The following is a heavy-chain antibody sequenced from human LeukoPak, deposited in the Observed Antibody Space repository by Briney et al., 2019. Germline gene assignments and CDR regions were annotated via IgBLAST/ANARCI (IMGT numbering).Heavy chain of an antibody. Sequence: GASVKVSCKASGGTFSSYAISWVRQAPGQGLEWMGGIIPIFGTANYAQKFQGRVTITMDESTSTAYMGLSSLRSEDTAVYYCARGPGIAARPRGYYFDYWGQGTLVTVSS. V-gene: IGHV1-69*05. CDR2: IIPIFGTA. D-gene: IGHD6-6*01. J-gene: IGHJ4*02. CDR1: GGTFSSYA. CDR3: ARGPGIAARPRGYYFDY.